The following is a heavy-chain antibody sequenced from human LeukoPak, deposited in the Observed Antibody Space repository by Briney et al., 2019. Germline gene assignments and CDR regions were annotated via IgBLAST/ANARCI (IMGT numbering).Heavy chain of an antibody. Sequence: SETLSLTCAVYGGSFSGHYWSWIRQPPGKGLEWIGEINHSGSTNYNPSLKSRVTISVDTSKNQFSLKLSSVTAADTAVYYCARVLNWFDPWGQGTLVTVSS. CDR3: ARVLNWFDP. CDR1: GGSFSGHY. CDR2: INHSGST. D-gene: IGHD2/OR15-2a*01. J-gene: IGHJ5*02. V-gene: IGHV4-34*01.